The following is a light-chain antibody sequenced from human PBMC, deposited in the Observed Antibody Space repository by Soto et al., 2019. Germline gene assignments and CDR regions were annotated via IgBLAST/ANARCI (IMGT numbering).Light chain of an antibody. J-gene: IGKJ4*01. Sequence: EIVLTQSPATLSLYPGERATLSCRASQSVSRYLTWYQQKPGQAPRLLIYDASNRATGIPARFSGSGSGTDFTLTISILETEDFVAYYCQQRSNWPRLTFGGGTKVAIK. CDR3: QQRSNWPRLT. CDR2: DAS. V-gene: IGKV3-11*01. CDR1: QSVSRY.